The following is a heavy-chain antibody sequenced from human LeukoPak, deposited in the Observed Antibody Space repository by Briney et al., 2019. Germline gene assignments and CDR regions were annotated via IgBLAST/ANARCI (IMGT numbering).Heavy chain of an antibody. Sequence: ASVKVSCKASGYTFISYGISWVRQAPGQGLERMGWISTYNGNTNYAQKLQGRVTMTTDTSTSTAYMELRSLRSDDTALYYCARDPTNTSGRYAFFDYWGQGTLVTVSS. D-gene: IGHD6-19*01. V-gene: IGHV1-18*01. CDR3: ARDPTNTSGRYAFFDY. CDR1: GYTFISYG. CDR2: ISTYNGNT. J-gene: IGHJ4*02.